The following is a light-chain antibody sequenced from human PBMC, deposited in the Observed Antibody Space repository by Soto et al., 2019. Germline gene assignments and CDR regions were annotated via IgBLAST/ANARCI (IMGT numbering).Light chain of an antibody. V-gene: IGLV4-69*01. CDR3: QSWGTGVVV. CDR2: LNSDGSH. Sequence: QLVLTQTPSASASLGASVKLTCTLSSGHSSYAIAWHQQQPEKGPRYLMKLNSDGSHSKGDGIPDRFSGSSSGAARYLTTSSLPAEDEADYYCQSWGTGVVVFGGGTKLTVL. CDR1: SGHSSYA. J-gene: IGLJ2*01.